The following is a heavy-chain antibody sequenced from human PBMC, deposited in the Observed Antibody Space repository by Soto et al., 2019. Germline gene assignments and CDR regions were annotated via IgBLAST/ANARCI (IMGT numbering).Heavy chain of an antibody. Sequence: ASVKVSCKASGYTFTSYYMHWVRQAPGQGLEWMGIINPSGGSTSYAQKFQGRVTMTRDTSTSTVYMELSGLRSEDTAVYYCARDRKESSGWSYYYYGMDVWGQGTKVTVYS. D-gene: IGHD3-22*01. J-gene: IGHJ6*02. CDR2: INPSGGST. CDR3: ARDRKESSGWSYYYYGMDV. CDR1: GYTFTSYY. V-gene: IGHV1-46*01.